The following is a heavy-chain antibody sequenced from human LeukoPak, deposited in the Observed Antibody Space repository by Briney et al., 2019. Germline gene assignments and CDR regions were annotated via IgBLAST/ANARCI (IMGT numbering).Heavy chain of an antibody. CDR3: AREDCSGGSCTPGWFDP. CDR2: ISHSGST. D-gene: IGHD2-15*01. J-gene: IGHJ5*02. V-gene: IGHV4-34*01. CDR1: GGSFSGYY. Sequence: SETLSLTYAVYGGSFSGYYWSWIRQPPGKGLEWIGEISHSGSTNYNPSLKSRVTISIDTSKNQFSLKLSSVTAADTAVFYCAREDCSGGSCTPGWFDPWGQGTLVTVSS.